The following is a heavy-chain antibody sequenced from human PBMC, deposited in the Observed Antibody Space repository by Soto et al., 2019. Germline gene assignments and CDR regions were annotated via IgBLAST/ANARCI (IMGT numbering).Heavy chain of an antibody. CDR2: ISWDGGST. CDR1: GFTFDDYT. J-gene: IGHJ6*02. D-gene: IGHD1-7*01. V-gene: IGHV3-43*01. CDR3: AKDYNWNYFSYYGMDV. Sequence: GSLRLSCAASGFTFDDYTMHWVRQAPGKGLEWVSLISWDGGSTYYADSVKGRFTISRDNSKNSLYLQMNSLRTEDTALYYCAKDYNWNYFSYYGMDVWGQGTTVTVSS.